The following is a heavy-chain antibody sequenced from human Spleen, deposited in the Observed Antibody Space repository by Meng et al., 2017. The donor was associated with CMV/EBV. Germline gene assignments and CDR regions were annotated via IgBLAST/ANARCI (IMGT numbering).Heavy chain of an antibody. D-gene: IGHD6-13*01. J-gene: IGHJ6*02. CDR3: ARKGKQQLEDYGMDV. V-gene: IGHV3-33*01. CDR1: GFTFRSYD. CDR2: IWYDGSNK. Sequence: RGSLRLSCVASGFTFRSYDMHWGRQAPGKGLEWVAVIWYDGSNKYYEDSVKGRFTISRDNSKNTLYLQMNSLRAEDTAVYYCARKGKQQLEDYGMDVWGQGTTVTVSS.